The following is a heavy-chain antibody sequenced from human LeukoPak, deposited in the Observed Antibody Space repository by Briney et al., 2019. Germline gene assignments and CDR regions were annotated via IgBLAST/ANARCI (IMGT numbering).Heavy chain of an antibody. CDR1: GLTFSRYA. V-gene: IGHV3-30*02. CDR2: IAHHGSNT. Sequence: GGSLRLSCAASGLTFSRYAMHWVRQGPGKGLEWVAYIAHHGSNTYYADSVKGRFTISRDNSKRTLYLQMNSLRGDDTAVYYCAKDGSWSCTDWGQGTLVTVSS. J-gene: IGHJ4*02. D-gene: IGHD2-8*02. CDR3: AKDGSWSCTD.